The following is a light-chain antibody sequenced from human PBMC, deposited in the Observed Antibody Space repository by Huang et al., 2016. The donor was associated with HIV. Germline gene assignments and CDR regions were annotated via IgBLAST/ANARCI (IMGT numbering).Light chain of an antibody. Sequence: IQLTQSPSSLSASVGDRITITCRASQGISSYLAWYQQKPGKAPNVLIDAASTLQSGVPSRFSGSGSGTDFTLTISSLQPEDFATYYCQQLNTYPWTFGQGTKVEIK. V-gene: IGKV1-9*01. CDR1: QGISSY. J-gene: IGKJ1*01. CDR2: AAS. CDR3: QQLNTYPWT.